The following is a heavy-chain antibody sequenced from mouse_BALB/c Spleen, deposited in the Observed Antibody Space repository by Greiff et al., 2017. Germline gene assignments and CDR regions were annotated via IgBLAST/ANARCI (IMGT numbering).Heavy chain of an antibody. CDR2: INPYNGGT. Sequence: EVKLQESRPELVKPGASMKISCKASGYSFTGYTMNWVKQSHGKNLEWIGLINPYNGGTSYNQKFKGKATLTVDKSSSTAYMELLSLTSEDSAVYYCARGKRYDVGAMDYWGQGTSVTVSS. CDR3: ARGKRYDVGAMDY. D-gene: IGHD2-14*01. V-gene: IGHV1-18*01. J-gene: IGHJ4*01. CDR1: GYSFTGYT.